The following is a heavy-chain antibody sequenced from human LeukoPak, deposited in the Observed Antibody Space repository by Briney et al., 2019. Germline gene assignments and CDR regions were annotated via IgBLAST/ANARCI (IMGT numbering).Heavy chain of an antibody. D-gene: IGHD6-13*01. CDR2: IKSDGGT. CDR1: GFTFSTYW. Sequence: PGGSLRLSCAASGFTFSTYWMHWVRQAPGKGLVWVSRIKSDGGTNYADSVKGRFTISRDNSKNTLYLQMNSLRAEDTAVYYCARDSIAAAEDYWGQGTLVTVSS. V-gene: IGHV3-74*01. J-gene: IGHJ4*02. CDR3: ARDSIAAAEDY.